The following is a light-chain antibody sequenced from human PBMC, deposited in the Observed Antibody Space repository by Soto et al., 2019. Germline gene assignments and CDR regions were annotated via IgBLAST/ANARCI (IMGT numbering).Light chain of an antibody. CDR1: SSDIGAYQY. CDR3: SSYTHSITVV. V-gene: IGLV2-14*01. J-gene: IGLJ3*02. Sequence: QSALTQPASVSASPGQSITISCNGTSSDIGAYQYVSWYQQHPGKVPKLIVYEVSYRPSGVSDRFSGSKSGNTASLTISGLQAEDEADYYCSSYTHSITVVFCGGTPLTVL. CDR2: EVS.